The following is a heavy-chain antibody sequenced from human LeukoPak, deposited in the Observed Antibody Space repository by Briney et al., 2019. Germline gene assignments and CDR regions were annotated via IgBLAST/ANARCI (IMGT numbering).Heavy chain of an antibody. CDR1: RFTFSSYA. Sequence: GGSLRLSCAASRFTFSSYAMTWVRQAPGKGLEWISFISSNSRTILYTDSVKGRFTTSRDNAKNSLYLQMNNLRVEDSAVYYCARDVGVYGDYAILGYWGQGTLVTVSS. V-gene: IGHV3-48*01. CDR2: ISSNSRTI. CDR3: ARDVGVYGDYAILGY. D-gene: IGHD4-17*01. J-gene: IGHJ4*02.